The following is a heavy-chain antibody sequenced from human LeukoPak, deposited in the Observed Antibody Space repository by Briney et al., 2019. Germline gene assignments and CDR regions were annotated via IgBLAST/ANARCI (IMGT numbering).Heavy chain of an antibody. V-gene: IGHV3-74*01. CDR3: ARGKNRDSHFDY. D-gene: IGHD2-21*02. CDR2: INSDGSST. J-gene: IGHJ4*02. Sequence: TGGSLRLSCAASGLTFSSYWMHWVRQAPGKGLVWVSRINSDGSSTRYADSVKGRFTISRDNAKNTLYLQMNSLSAEDTAVYYCARGKNRDSHFDYWGQGTLVTVSS. CDR1: GLTFSSYW.